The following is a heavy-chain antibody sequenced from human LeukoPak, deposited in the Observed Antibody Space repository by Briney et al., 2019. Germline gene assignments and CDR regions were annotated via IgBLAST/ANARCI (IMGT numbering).Heavy chain of an antibody. V-gene: IGHV3-7*01. Sequence: GGSLRLSCAASGFTFSSYAMSWVRQAPGKGLEWVASIKHDGSEKYYVDSVRGRFTISRDNTMNSLYLQMSSLRAEDTAVYYCATDRGWRTSGYYLYYFEYWGQGTLVTYSS. CDR3: ATDRGWRTSGYYLYYFEY. J-gene: IGHJ4*02. CDR2: IKHDGSEK. D-gene: IGHD3-3*01. CDR1: GFTFSSYA.